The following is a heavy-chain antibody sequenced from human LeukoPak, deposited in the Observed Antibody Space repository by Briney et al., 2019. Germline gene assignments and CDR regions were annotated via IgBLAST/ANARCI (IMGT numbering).Heavy chain of an antibody. Sequence: TSETLSLTCTVSGGSISSSYWSWIRQSPGKGLEWIGYIHYSGSTNYNPSLKSRVTISVDTSKNQFSLKLNSVTAADTAVYYCARDSGSSPRFDPWGQGTLVTVSS. D-gene: IGHD6-6*01. J-gene: IGHJ5*02. V-gene: IGHV4-59*01. CDR1: GGSISSSY. CDR3: ARDSGSSPRFDP. CDR2: IHYSGST.